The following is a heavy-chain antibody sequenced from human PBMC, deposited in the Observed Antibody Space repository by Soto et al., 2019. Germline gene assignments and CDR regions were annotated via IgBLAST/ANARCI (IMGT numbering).Heavy chain of an antibody. D-gene: IGHD3-10*01. CDR3: ASSGRITEWRVFDD. J-gene: IGHJ4*02. CDR2: IYYSGST. Sequence: PSETLSLTCTVSGCSISSGGYYWSWIRQHPGKGLEWIGYIYYSGSTYYNPSLKSRVTISVDTSKNQFSLYLQMNSLKTEDSAIYYCASSGRITEWRVFDDWGQGTLVTVSS. V-gene: IGHV4-31*03. CDR1: GCSISSGGYY.